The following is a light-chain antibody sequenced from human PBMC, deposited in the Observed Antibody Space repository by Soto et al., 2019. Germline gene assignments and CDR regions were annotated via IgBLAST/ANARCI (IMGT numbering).Light chain of an antibody. J-gene: IGKJ5*01. CDR1: RSVISNY. CDR2: GAY. CDR3: QQYGSSPLYT. Sequence: EVGLTQSPGTLSLSPGERATVSCRASRSVISNYVAWYQQKPGQAPRLLIYGAYRRATGIPDRFSGSGSGTDFTLTISRVEPEDFAVYYCQQYGSSPLYTFGQGTRLEIK. V-gene: IGKV3-20*01.